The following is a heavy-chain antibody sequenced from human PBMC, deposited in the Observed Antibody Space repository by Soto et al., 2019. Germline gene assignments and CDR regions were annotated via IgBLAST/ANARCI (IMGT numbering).Heavy chain of an antibody. J-gene: IGHJ4*02. CDR2: INTGNGNT. Sequence: ASVKVSCKASGYTFTSYTLHWVRQAPGQRLEWMGWINTGNGNTRYSQKFQGRVTITRDTSASTAYMELSSLRSEDTAVYYCARGDTMVRGVIIDYFDYWGQGTLVTVSS. CDR3: ARGDTMVRGVIIDYFDY. V-gene: IGHV1-3*04. CDR1: GYTFTSYT. D-gene: IGHD3-10*01.